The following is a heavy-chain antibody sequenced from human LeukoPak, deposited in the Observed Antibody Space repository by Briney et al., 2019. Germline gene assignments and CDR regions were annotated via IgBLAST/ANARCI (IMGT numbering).Heavy chain of an antibody. CDR1: GFAVSSHR. CDR2: IYTGGNT. V-gene: IGHV3-53*01. J-gene: IGHJ4*02. D-gene: IGHD3-22*01. CDR3: AREFTTTPSYFDY. Sequence: GGSLRLSCAASGFAVSSHRMTWVRQAPGKGLEWVSFIYTGGNTYYADSAEGRFTISRDNSKNMVYLQMDSLRAEDTAVYYCAREFTTTPSYFDYWGQGTLVTVSS.